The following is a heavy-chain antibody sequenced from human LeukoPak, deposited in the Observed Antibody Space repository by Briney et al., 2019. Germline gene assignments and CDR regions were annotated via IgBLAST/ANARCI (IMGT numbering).Heavy chain of an antibody. CDR1: GFIFSDHA. CDR3: ATEGGPPIERY. J-gene: IGHJ4*02. V-gene: IGHV3-23*01. D-gene: IGHD2-15*01. CDR2: IGGRTDTT. Sequence: GGSLRLSCPASGFIFSDHAMSWVRQAPGKGLGWVSAIGGRTDTTYYADSVKGRFTISRDNSKNTLFLQMNSLRAEDTAVYYCATEGGPPIERYWGQGTLVTVPS.